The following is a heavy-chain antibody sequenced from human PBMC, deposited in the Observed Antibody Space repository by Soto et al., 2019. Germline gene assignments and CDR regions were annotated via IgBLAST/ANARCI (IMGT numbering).Heavy chain of an antibody. V-gene: IGHV4-4*07. Sequence: QVHLQQSGPGLVNPSETLSLTCTVSGGSMSSYYWTWIRQPAGKGLEWIGRVYSSGGTHYNPSLKSRVSISLDTSKNQFSVRLLSVTDADTAFYYCARGQRFSDWFDPWGQGTLVTVSS. CDR3: ARGQRFSDWFDP. D-gene: IGHD3-3*01. CDR2: VYSSGGT. J-gene: IGHJ5*02. CDR1: GGSMSSYY.